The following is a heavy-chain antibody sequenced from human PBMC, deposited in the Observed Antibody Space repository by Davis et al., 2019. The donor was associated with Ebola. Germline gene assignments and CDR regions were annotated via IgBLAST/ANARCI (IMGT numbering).Heavy chain of an antibody. CDR2: ISGSGDNT. J-gene: IGHJ4*02. Sequence: GESLKISCAASGFTFSSYAMSWVRQVQGKGLEWVSTISGSGDNTYYTDSVKGRFTVSRDNAKNTLYLEMNSLTAEDTAVYYCSRDVNFEFYDYWGQGTLVTVSS. D-gene: IGHD1-20*01. V-gene: IGHV3-23*01. CDR1: GFTFSSYA. CDR3: SRDVNFEFYDY.